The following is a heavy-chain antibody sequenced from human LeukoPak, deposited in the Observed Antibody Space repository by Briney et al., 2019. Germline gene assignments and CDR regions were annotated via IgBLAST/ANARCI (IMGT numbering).Heavy chain of an antibody. J-gene: IGHJ4*02. D-gene: IGHD3-10*01. V-gene: IGHV2-5*02. CDR2: IYWVDDT. CDR3: AHTGWFGESRPVLFDY. CDR1: GFSLSTSGVG. Sequence: SGPTLVNPTQTLTLTCTFSGFSLSTSGVGVGWIRQPPGKALEWLELIYWVDDTRYSPSLKSRLTITKDTSKNQVVLTMTNMDPVDTATYYCAHTGWFGESRPVLFDYWGQGTLVTVSS.